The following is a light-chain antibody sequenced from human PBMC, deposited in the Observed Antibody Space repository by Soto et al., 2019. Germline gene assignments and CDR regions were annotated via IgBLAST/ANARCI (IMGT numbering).Light chain of an antibody. CDR2: EVS. CDR1: SSDIGGYNY. V-gene: IGLV2-14*01. J-gene: IGLJ1*01. Sequence: QSVLTQPASVSGSPGQSITFSCTGTSSDIGGYNYVSWYQQHPGKAPKLMIYEVSNRPSGVSDRFSGSKSDNTASLTISGLHDEDEADYYCTSYTSSTTNYVFGTGTKLTVL. CDR3: TSYTSSTTNYV.